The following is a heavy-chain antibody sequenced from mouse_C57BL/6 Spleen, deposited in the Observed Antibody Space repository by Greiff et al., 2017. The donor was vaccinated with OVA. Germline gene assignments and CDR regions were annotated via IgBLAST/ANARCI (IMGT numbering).Heavy chain of an antibody. Sequence: QVQLQQPGAELVKPGASVKVSCKASGYTFTSYWMHWVKQRPGQGLEWIGRIHPSDSDTNYNPKFKGKATLTVDKSSSTAYMQLSSLTSEDSAVYYCAMEITTVVATDYCGQGTTLTVSS. CDR2: IHPSDSDT. J-gene: IGHJ2*01. CDR1: GYTFTSYW. CDR3: AMEITTVVATDY. D-gene: IGHD1-1*01. V-gene: IGHV1-74*01.